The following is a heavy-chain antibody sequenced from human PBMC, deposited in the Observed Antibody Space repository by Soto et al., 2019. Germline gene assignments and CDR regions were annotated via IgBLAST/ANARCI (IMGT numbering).Heavy chain of an antibody. V-gene: IGHV2-5*02. J-gene: IGHJ2*01. Sequence: QITLNESGPTLVKPTQTLTLTCTFSGFSLGTYGVGVGWIRQPPGKALEWLALIYWDDDKRYSPSLKSRLTITKATSKRQVFLTLTNMDPVDTDTYYCAHRGGGIVDWYFDLWGRGTPVIVSS. CDR2: IYWDDDK. CDR1: GFSLGTYGVG. D-gene: IGHD1-26*01. CDR3: AHRGGGIVDWYFDL.